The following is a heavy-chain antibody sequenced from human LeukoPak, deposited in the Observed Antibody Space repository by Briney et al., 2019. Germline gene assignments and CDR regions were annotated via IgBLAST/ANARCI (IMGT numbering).Heavy chain of an antibody. D-gene: IGHD2-21*02. CDR1: GFTFSDYA. J-gene: IGHJ4*02. CDR3: AKDHANTPVVTS. Sequence: GGSLRLSCAASGFTFSDYAMSWVRQAPGKGLEWLSVISGGSSGSTYYADSVTGRFTVSRDNSKNTVDQQMNNLRVDDTAIYYCAKDHANTPVVTSWGQGILVSVSS. V-gene: IGHV3-23*01. CDR2: ISGGSSGST.